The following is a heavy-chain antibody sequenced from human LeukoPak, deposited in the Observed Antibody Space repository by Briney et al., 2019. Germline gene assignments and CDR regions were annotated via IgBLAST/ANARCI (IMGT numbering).Heavy chain of an antibody. CDR2: INQDGSEK. D-gene: IGHD5-12*01. CDR3: ARESGSGYDY. J-gene: IGHJ4*02. V-gene: IGHV3-7*04. CDR1: GFTFSAYW. Sequence: PGGSLRLSCAASGFTFSAYWMSWVRQAPGKGLEWVANINQDGSEKYYVDSVKGRFTISRDNAKNALYLQMTSLRAEDTALFYCARESGSGYDYWGQGILVTVSS.